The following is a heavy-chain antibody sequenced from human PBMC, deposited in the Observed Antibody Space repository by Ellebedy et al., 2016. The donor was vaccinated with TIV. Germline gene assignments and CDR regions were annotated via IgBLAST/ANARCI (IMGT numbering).Heavy chain of an antibody. CDR2: IKSDGSST. Sequence: GGSLRLPXAASGFTFSNYWMHWVRQAPGKGLVWVSRIKSDGSSTTYADSVKGRFTISRDNAKNTLYLQMNSLRAEDTAVYYCARDPGELLPGLAGYWGQGTLVTVSS. CDR1: GFTFSNYW. J-gene: IGHJ4*02. D-gene: IGHD1-26*01. CDR3: ARDPGELLPGLAGY. V-gene: IGHV3-74*01.